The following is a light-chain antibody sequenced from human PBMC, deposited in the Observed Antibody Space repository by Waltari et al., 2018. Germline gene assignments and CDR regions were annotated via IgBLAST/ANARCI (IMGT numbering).Light chain of an antibody. J-gene: IGLJ3*02. Sequence: QSALPQPPSVSGPPGQPITISCTRTSRGIGFYHYDPWYQQYPGKVPPLLIYDVSDRPSGVSSRFSGSKSGNTASLTISGLQADDEADYYCNSYTGSSSWVFGGGTKLTVL. CDR2: DVS. V-gene: IGLV2-14*01. CDR3: NSYTGSSSWV. CDR1: SRGIGFYHY.